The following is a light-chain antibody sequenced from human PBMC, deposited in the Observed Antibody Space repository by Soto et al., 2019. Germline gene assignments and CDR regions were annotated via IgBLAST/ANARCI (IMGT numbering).Light chain of an antibody. Sequence: DIVMTQSPDSLAVSLGETATINCKSSQSLLYSPNNLDYLTWYQQKPGQPPRLLIYWASTRESGVPDRFSGSGSGTDFTLSIFSLQAEDVAVYYCQQYYTVPYTFGPGTRVEIK. CDR3: QQYYTVPYT. V-gene: IGKV4-1*01. CDR2: WAS. J-gene: IGKJ3*01. CDR1: QSLLYSPNNLDY.